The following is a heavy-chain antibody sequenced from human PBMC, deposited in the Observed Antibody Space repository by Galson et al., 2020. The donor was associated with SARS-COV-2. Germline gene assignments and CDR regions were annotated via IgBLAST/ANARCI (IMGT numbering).Heavy chain of an antibody. Sequence: SETLSLTCAVYGGSFRNYYWTWIRQSPEKGLEWLGEINHRGSTNYNPSLKSRVAMSVDASKNQFSLSLSSVTAADTAVYYCARGAEGRRIIVVCPYYYSDMDVWGSGTTVTVSS. CDR1: GGSFRNYY. D-gene: IGHD2-15*01. CDR2: INHRGST. CDR3: ARGAEGRRIIVVCPYYYSDMDV. J-gene: IGHJ6*03. V-gene: IGHV4-34*01.